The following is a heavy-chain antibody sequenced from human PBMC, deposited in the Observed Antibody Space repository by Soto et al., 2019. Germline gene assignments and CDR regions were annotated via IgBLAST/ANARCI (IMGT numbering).Heavy chain of an antibody. D-gene: IGHD1-26*01. J-gene: IGHJ6*02. V-gene: IGHV1-46*01. CDR2: INPSGGSTTYT. CDR3: AREGCGSYPETDYGMDV. CDR1: GYTFTNYY. Sequence: QVLLVQSGAEVKKPGASVTLSCKASGYTFTNYYVHWVRQAPGQGLEWMGVINPSGGSTTYTDYAQKFQGRVTMTRDTSTSTVYMELSSLRSEDTAVYYCAREGCGSYPETDYGMDVWGQGTTVTVSS.